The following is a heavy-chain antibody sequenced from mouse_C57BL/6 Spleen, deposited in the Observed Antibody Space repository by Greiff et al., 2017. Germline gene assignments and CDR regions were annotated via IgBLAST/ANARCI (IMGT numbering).Heavy chain of an antibody. J-gene: IGHJ4*01. CDR2: INPNNGGT. V-gene: IGHV1-26*01. CDR3: ARVITTVVATPYYYAMDY. CDR1: GYTFTDYY. Sequence: EVQLQQSGPELVKPGASVKISCKASGYTFTDYYMNWVKQSHGKSLEWIGDINPNNGGTSYNQKFKGKATLTVDKSSSTAYMELRSLTSEDSAVYYCARVITTVVATPYYYAMDYWGQGTSVTVSS. D-gene: IGHD1-1*01.